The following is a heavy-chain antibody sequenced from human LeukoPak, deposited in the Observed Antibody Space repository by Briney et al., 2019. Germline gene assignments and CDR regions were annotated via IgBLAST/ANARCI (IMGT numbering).Heavy chain of an antibody. D-gene: IGHD5/OR15-5a*01. J-gene: IGHJ4*02. CDR2: SSSDETCK. Sequence: GGSLRLSCAASGFPFTVYPTHWVRQAPGKGLEWVSVSSSDETCKFYADSVRGRFTISRDNSKNRLYLQMSDLRAEDTAVYFCARSVSGVWLFDYWGRGTLVTVSS. V-gene: IGHV3-30-3*01. CDR3: ARSVSGVWLFDY. CDR1: GFPFTVYP.